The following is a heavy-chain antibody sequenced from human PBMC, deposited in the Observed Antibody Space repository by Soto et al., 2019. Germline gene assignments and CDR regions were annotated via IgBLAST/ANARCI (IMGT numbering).Heavy chain of an antibody. CDR3: ARVDSSGSYFDY. CDR2: IYYTGST. CDR1: GGSISSSNW. Sequence: PXXTLSLPFAVSGGSISSSNWWSWVRQPPGKGLEWIAYIYYTGSTNYNPSLKSRVTLSADTSKNQFSLKLSSVTAADTAMYYCARVDSSGSYFDYWGQGTLVTVSS. D-gene: IGHD3-22*01. V-gene: IGHV4-4*02. J-gene: IGHJ4*02.